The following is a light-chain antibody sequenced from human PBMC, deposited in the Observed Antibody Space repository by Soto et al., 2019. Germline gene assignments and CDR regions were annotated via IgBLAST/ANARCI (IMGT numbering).Light chain of an antibody. CDR1: QSVSNY. V-gene: IGKV3-11*01. J-gene: IGKJ1*01. CDR3: QQYGSSGT. Sequence: ETVLTQSPATLSLSPGERVTLSCRASQSVSNYLAWYQQKPGQAPRLLIYDASNRATGIPARFSGSGSGTDFTLTISRLEPEDFAVYYCQQYGSSGTFGQGTKV. CDR2: DAS.